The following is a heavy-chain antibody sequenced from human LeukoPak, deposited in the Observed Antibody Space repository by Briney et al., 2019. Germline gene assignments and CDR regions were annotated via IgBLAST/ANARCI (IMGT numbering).Heavy chain of an antibody. CDR3: ARGHSSGWYSLTGFDY. D-gene: IGHD6-19*01. Sequence: ASVKVSCKASGYTFTSYGISWVRQAPGQGLEWMGWISAYNGNTNYAQKLQGRVTMTTDTSTSTAYMELRSLRSDDTAVYYCARGHSSGWYSLTGFDYWGQGTLVTVSS. J-gene: IGHJ4*02. V-gene: IGHV1-18*01. CDR1: GYTFTSYG. CDR2: ISAYNGNT.